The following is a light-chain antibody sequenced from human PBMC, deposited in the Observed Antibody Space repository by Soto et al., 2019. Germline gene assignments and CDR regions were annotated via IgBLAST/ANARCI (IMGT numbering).Light chain of an antibody. J-gene: IGKJ1*01. V-gene: IGKV3-15*01. CDR3: QQYDTWPT. Sequence: EIVMTQSPATLSASPGERATLSCRASQSVSSNLAWYQQKPGQAPRLLMSAASTRASDVPARFGGSGSGTEFTLTISSLQSEDFALYYCQQYDTWPTFGQGTKVEVK. CDR2: AAS. CDR1: QSVSSN.